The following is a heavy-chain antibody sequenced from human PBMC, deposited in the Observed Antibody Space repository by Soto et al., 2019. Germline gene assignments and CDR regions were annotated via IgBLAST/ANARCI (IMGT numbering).Heavy chain of an antibody. CDR1: GFDFNIAE. CDR2: ISKSSVDI. J-gene: IGHJ3*02. V-gene: IGHV3-48*03. D-gene: IGHD3-16*01. Sequence: EVQLVESGGGLVQPGGSLRLSCAASGFDFNIAEMNWVRQAPGKGLEWISYISKSSVDIHYADSVKGRFTISRDNAKNSLCLQMNSLRVEDTALYYCAPRKFGSFNIAAFEIWGQGTMVTVSS. CDR3: APRKFGSFNIAAFEI.